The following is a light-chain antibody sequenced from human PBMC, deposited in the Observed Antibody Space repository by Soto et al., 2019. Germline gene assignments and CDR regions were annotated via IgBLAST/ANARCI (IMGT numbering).Light chain of an antibody. J-gene: IGKJ1*01. CDR2: GAS. CDR3: QQTYSTPCT. V-gene: IGKV1-39*01. CDR1: QGISTY. Sequence: DIQLTQSPSSLSAYVGDRVTITYRVSQGISTYLNWYQQKPGKAPKLLIYGASTLQGGVPSRFSGCVSGTEFTLTIISLQPGDLATYFCQQTYSTPCTFGQGTKVDI.